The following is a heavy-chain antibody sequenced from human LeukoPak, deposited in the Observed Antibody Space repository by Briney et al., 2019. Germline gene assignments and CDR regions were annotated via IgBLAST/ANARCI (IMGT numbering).Heavy chain of an antibody. CDR2: ISGSGSRT. V-gene: IGHV3-23*01. J-gene: IGHJ5*02. D-gene: IGHD1-26*01. CDR1: GFSFSSYV. Sequence: PGGSLRLSCAASGFSFSSYVMSWVRQAPGKGLEWVAGISGSGSRTDHAESVKGRFTSSRDNSKNTLHLQMTSLRVEDTAVYYCAKAYYSSVPDSWFDPWGQGTLVTVSS. CDR3: AKAYYSSVPDSWFDP.